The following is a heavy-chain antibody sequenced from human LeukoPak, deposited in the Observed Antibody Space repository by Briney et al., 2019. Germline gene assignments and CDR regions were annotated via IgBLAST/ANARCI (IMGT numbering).Heavy chain of an antibody. CDR1: GFTFSEYY. V-gene: IGHV3-11*04. CDR3: ARKAVAFDY. D-gene: IGHD6-19*01. CDR2: ISNSGSTI. Sequence: GGSLRLSCAASGFTFSEYYMSWIRQAPGKGLEWVSHISNSGSTIDYADSVKGRFTISRDNAKNSLYLQMNSLRAEDTAVYYCARKAVAFDYWGQGTLVTVSS. J-gene: IGHJ4*02.